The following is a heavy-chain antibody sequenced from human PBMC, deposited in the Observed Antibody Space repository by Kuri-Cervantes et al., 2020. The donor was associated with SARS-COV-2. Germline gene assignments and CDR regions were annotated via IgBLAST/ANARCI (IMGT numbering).Heavy chain of an antibody. J-gene: IGHJ6*03. CDR3: ARAYGFLRYIYYMDV. D-gene: IGHD4-17*01. CDR2: VNHRGDT. V-gene: IGHV4-34*01. CDR1: GEAFSGYY. Sequence: GSLRLSCAIYGEAFSGYYWTWIRQSPGKGLEWIGEVNHRGDTNYNPSLMGRVFISVDKSNSQFSLRLTSVTAADTAVYHCARAYGFLRYIYYMDVWGRGTTVTVSS.